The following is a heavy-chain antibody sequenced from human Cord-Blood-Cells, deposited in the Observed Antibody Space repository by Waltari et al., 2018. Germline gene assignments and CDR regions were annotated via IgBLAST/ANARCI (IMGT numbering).Heavy chain of an antibody. CDR1: GYTFTGYY. V-gene: IGHV1-2*04. D-gene: IGHD6-6*01. CDR2: INPNSGGT. CDR3: ARDPTRQKSSSSAFDI. J-gene: IGHJ3*02. Sequence: QVQLVQSGAEVKKPGASVKVSCKASGYTFTGYYMHWVRQAPGQGLEWMGWINPNSGGTNYAQKFQGWVTMTRDTSISTAYMELSRLRSDDTAVYYCARDPTRQKSSSSAFDIWGQGTMVTVSS.